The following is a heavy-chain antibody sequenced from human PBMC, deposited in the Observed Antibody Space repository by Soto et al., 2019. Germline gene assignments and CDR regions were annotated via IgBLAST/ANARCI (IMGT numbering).Heavy chain of an antibody. Sequence: QVQLVESGGGVVQPGRSLRLSCAASGLTFSSYGMHWVRQAPGKGLEWVAVIWYDGSNKYYADSVKGRFTISRDNSKNTLYLQMNSLRAEDTAVYYCARDAIVAAATYAAGRPLYYWGQGTLVTVSS. CDR1: GLTFSSYG. V-gene: IGHV3-33*01. J-gene: IGHJ4*02. D-gene: IGHD2-15*01. CDR3: ARDAIVAAATYAAGRPLYY. CDR2: IWYDGSNK.